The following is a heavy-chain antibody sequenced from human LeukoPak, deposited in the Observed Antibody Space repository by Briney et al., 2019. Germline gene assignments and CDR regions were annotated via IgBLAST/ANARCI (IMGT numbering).Heavy chain of an antibody. CDR3: ANTGNSRGAY. CDR2: TYYRSNWYN. D-gene: IGHD5-12*01. J-gene: IGHJ4*02. CDR1: GDSVSSNSAA. V-gene: IGHV6-1*01. Sequence: SQTLSLTCAISGDSVSSNSAAWNWIRQSPSRGLEWLGRTYYRSNWYNDYALSVKSRITINADTSKNQFSLQLDSVTPEDTAVYYCANTGNSRGAYWGQGTLVTVSS.